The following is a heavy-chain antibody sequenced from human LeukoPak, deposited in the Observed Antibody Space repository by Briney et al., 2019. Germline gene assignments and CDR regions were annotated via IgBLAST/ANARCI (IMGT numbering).Heavy chain of an antibody. D-gene: IGHD3-16*01. V-gene: IGHV4-39*01. CDR3: ARLPKTGNGGRGWFDS. CDR2: IDYSGSA. CDR1: GFTFSTYSMN. J-gene: IGHJ5*01. Sequence: GSLRLSCTASGFTFSTYSMNWVRQAPGKGLEWIGSIDYSGSAHYTPSLKSRVTISVDTSKNQFSLNLSSVTAADTAMYYCARLPKTGNGGRGWFDSWGQGTLVTVSS.